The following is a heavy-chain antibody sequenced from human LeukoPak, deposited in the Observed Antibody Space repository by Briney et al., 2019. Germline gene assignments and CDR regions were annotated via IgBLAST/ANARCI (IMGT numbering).Heavy chain of an antibody. CDR1: GGSISSGDYY. J-gene: IGHJ4*02. V-gene: IGHV4-30-4*08. D-gene: IGHD1-26*01. CDR3: ASHMLEVGASGFDY. Sequence: SETLSLTCTVSGGSISSGDYYWSWIRQPPGKGLEWIGYIYYSGSTYYNPSLKSRVTISVDTSKNQFSLKLSSVTAADTAVYYCASHMLEVGASGFDYWGQGTLVTVSS. CDR2: IYYSGST.